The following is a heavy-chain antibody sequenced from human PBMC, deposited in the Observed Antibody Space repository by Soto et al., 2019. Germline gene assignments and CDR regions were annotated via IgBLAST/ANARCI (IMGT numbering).Heavy chain of an antibody. D-gene: IGHD3-9*01. CDR1: GGSISSYY. CDR3: ARVRYPRWFDP. V-gene: IGHV4-59*01. J-gene: IGHJ5*02. CDR2: IYYSGST. Sequence: SETLSLTCTVSGGSISSYYWSWIRQPPGKGLEWIGYIYYSGSTNYNPSLKSRVTISVDTSKNQFSLKLSSVTAADTAVYYCARVRYPRWFDPWGQGTLVTVSS.